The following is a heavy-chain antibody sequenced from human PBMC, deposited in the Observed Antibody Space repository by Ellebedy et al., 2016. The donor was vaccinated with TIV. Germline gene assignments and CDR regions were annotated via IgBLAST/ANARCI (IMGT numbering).Heavy chain of an antibody. CDR2: ISAYNGNT. J-gene: IGHJ3*02. Sequence: AASVKVSCKASGYTFTSYGISWVRQAPGQGLEWMGWISAYNGNTNYAQKLQGRVTITTDTSTSTAYMELRSLRSDDTAVYYCARENCSGGSCSLAFDIWGQGTMVTVSS. D-gene: IGHD2-15*01. V-gene: IGHV1-18*04. CDR1: GYTFTSYG. CDR3: ARENCSGGSCSLAFDI.